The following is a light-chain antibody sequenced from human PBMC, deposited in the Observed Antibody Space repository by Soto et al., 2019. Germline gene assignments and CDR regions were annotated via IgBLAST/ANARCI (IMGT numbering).Light chain of an antibody. CDR1: QFVSSTY. CDR2: GAS. J-gene: IGKJ1*01. CDR3: QQYNSYSRT. V-gene: IGKV3-20*01. Sequence: EVVLTQSPGTLSLSPGARATLSCRASQFVSSTYLAWYQQRPGQAPRLLIYGASSRATGIPDRFSGSGSGTDFTLTISSLQPDDFATYYCQQYNSYSRTFGQGTKGDIK.